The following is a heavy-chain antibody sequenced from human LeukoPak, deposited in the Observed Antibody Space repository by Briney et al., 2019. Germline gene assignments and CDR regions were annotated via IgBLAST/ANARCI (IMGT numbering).Heavy chain of an antibody. CDR1: GGSISSSSYY. CDR2: IYYSGST. V-gene: IGHV4-39*01. Sequence: SETLSLTCTVSGGSISSSSYYWGWIRQPPGEGLEWIGSIYYSGSTYYNPSLKSRVTISVDTSKNQFSLKLSSVTAADTAVYYCASKGLVFDYWGRGTLVTVSS. CDR3: ASKGLVFDY. D-gene: IGHD2-21*02. J-gene: IGHJ4*02.